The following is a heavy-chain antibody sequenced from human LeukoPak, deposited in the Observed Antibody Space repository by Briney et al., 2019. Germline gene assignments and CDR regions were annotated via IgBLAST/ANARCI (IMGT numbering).Heavy chain of an antibody. Sequence: SETLSLTCTVSGGSISSGGYYWSWIRQPPGKGLEWIGYIYHSGSTYYNPSLKSRVTISVDRSKNQFSLKLSSVTAADTAVYYCARGDWFDPWGQGTLVTVSS. CDR3: ARGDWFDP. J-gene: IGHJ5*02. V-gene: IGHV4-30-2*01. CDR2: IYHSGST. CDR1: GGSISSGGYY.